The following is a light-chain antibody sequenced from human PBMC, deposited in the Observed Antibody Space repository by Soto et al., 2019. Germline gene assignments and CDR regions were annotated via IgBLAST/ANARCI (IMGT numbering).Light chain of an antibody. CDR1: SSDVGGYNL. CDR2: EGS. J-gene: IGLJ1*01. CDR3: CSYARSSTYV. Sequence: QSVLTQPASVSGSPGQSITISCTGTSSDVGGYNLVSWYQHHPGKAPKLMIYEGSKRPSGVSNRFSASKSGDTASLTISGLQAEDEADYYCCSYARSSTYVFGTGTKVTVL. V-gene: IGLV2-23*01.